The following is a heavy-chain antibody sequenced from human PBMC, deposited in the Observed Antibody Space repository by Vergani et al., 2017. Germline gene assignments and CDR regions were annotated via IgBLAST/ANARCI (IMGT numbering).Heavy chain of an antibody. CDR1: GYTFTSYY. J-gene: IGHJ4*02. CDR3: ARLIWFGELSGSSTETFDY. D-gene: IGHD3-10*01. Sequence: QVQLVQSGAEVKKPGASVKVSCKASGYTFTSYYMHWVRQAPGQGLEWMGIINPSGGSTSYAQKFQGRVTMTRDTSTSTVYMELSSLRSEDTAVYYCARLIWFGELSGSSTETFDYWGQGTLVTVSS. CDR2: INPSGGST. V-gene: IGHV1-46*01.